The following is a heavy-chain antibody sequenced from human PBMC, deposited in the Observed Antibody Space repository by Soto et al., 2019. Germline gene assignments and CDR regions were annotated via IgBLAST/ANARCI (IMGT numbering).Heavy chain of an antibody. V-gene: IGHV4-30-2*01. CDR3: ARVPAP. J-gene: IGHJ4*02. CDR2: IYHSGTT. Sequence: QLQLQESGSGLVKPSQTLSLTCAVYGGSISSGGYSWSWFRQPPVKGLEWIGYIYHSGTTYYNPSLKSRGTISVDRAKNQFSLKLSSVTAADRDVYYCARVPAPGGQGTLVTGSS. CDR1: GGSISSGGYS.